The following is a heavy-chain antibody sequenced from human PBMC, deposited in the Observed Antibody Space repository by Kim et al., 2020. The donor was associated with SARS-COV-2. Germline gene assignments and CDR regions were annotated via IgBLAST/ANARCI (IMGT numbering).Heavy chain of an antibody. Sequence: ADSVKGRFTVSRDNSKNTMYLQMSSLRAEDTAVYYCARDGTYYYGSGSLDYWGQGTLVTVSS. J-gene: IGHJ4*02. D-gene: IGHD3-10*01. V-gene: IGHV3-33*01. CDR3: ARDGTYYYGSGSLDY.